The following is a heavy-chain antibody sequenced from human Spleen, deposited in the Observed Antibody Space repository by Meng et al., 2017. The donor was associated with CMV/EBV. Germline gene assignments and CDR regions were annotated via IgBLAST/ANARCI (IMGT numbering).Heavy chain of an antibody. CDR3: ARDNNWGPDY. D-gene: IGHD7-27*01. J-gene: IGHJ4*02. CDR2: ISAYNGNT. V-gene: IGHV1-18*01. Sequence: ASVKVSCKASGYSFTRHGMNWVRQAPGQGLEWMGWISAYNGNTNYAQKFQGRVTLTRDTSINTGYMELTRLTSDDTAVYYCARDNNWGPDYWGQGTLVTVSS. CDR1: GYSFTRHG.